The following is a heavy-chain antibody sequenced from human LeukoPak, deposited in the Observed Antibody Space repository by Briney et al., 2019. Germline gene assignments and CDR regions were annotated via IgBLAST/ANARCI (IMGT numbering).Heavy chain of an antibody. CDR2: IIPIFGTA. V-gene: IGHV1-69*13. Sequence: ASVKVSCKASAGTFSSYAISWVRQAPGQGLEWMGGIIPIFGTANYAQKFQGRVTITADESTSTAYMELSSLRSEDTAVYYCARGYQLLYRNYYYYYYMDVWGKGTTVTVSS. CDR3: ARGYQLLYRNYYYYYYMDV. CDR1: AGTFSSYA. D-gene: IGHD2-2*02. J-gene: IGHJ6*03.